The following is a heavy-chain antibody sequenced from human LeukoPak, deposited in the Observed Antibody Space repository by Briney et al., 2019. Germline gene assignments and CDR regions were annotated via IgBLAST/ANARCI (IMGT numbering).Heavy chain of an antibody. Sequence: PGGSLRLSCAASGFTFSSYAMSWVRQAPGKGLEWVSAISGSGGSTYYADSVKGRFTISRDNSKNTLYLQMNSLRAEDTAVYYGAKDQMGLRFLEWLSPFDYWGQGTLVTVSS. V-gene: IGHV3-23*01. J-gene: IGHJ4*02. D-gene: IGHD3-3*01. CDR2: ISGSGGST. CDR1: GFTFSSYA. CDR3: AKDQMGLRFLEWLSPFDY.